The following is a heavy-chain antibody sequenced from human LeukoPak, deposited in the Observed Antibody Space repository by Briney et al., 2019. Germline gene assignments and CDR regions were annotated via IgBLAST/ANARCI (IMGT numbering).Heavy chain of an antibody. Sequence: PLETLSLTCTVSGGSISSGGYYWSWIRQPPGKGLEWIGYIYHSGSTYYNPSLKSRVTISIDRSKNQFSLKLSSVTAADTAVYYCARGSLGGYPFDIWGQGTMVTVSS. CDR1: GGSISSGGYY. CDR3: ARGSLGGYPFDI. CDR2: IYHSGST. D-gene: IGHD3-22*01. V-gene: IGHV4-30-2*01. J-gene: IGHJ3*02.